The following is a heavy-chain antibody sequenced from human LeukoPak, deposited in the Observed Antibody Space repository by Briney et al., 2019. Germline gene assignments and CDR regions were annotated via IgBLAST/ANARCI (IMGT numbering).Heavy chain of an antibody. V-gene: IGHV3-30*02. Sequence: GGPLRLSCAASGFTFSSYGMHWVRQAPGKGLGWVAFIRYDGSNKYYADSVKGRFTISRDNSKNTLYLQMNSLRAEDTAVYYCAKDYYDFWSGYYLDAFDIWGQGTMVTVSS. CDR2: IRYDGSNK. CDR3: AKDYYDFWSGYYLDAFDI. CDR1: GFTFSSYG. D-gene: IGHD3-3*01. J-gene: IGHJ3*02.